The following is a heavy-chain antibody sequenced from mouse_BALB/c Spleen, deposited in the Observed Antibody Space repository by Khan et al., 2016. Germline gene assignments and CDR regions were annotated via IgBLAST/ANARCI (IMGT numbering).Heavy chain of an antibody. CDR1: GFNIKDTY. CDR3: TRGCDFDPFAY. Sequence: VQLQQSGAELVKPGASVKLSCLASGFNIKDTYMHWVKQGPEQGLEWIGRIDPANGETKYDPKFQGKATITADTSSNTACLQLSSLTSEDTAVYYCTRGCDFDPFAYWGQGTLVAVST. CDR2: IDPANGET. V-gene: IGHV14-3*02. J-gene: IGHJ3*01. D-gene: IGHD2-4*01.